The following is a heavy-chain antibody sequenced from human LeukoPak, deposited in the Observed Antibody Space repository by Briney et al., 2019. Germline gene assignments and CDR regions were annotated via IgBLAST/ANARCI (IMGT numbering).Heavy chain of an antibody. J-gene: IGHJ5*02. CDR3: ARDLSQIGITDDWFDP. CDR1: GLTFSSYA. V-gene: IGHV3-30*04. CDR2: MSYDGSNK. D-gene: IGHD1-14*01. Sequence: PGRSLRLSCAASGLTFSSYAMHWVRQAPGKGLERVAVMSYDGSNKYYADSVKGRFTISRDNSKNTLYLQMNSLRAEDTAVYYCARDLSQIGITDDWFDPWGQGTLVTVSS.